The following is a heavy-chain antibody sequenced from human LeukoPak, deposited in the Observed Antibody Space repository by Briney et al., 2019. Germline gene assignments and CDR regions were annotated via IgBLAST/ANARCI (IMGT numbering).Heavy chain of an antibody. CDR2: INPSGGST. CDR3: ARDPYSSTTDDAFDI. Sequence: ASVKVSCKASGYTFTSYYIHWVRQAPGQGLEWMGIINPSGGSTSYAQKFKGRVTMTRDTSTSTVYMELSSLRSGDTAVYYCARDPYSSTTDDAFDIWGQGTMVTVSS. D-gene: IGHD6-13*01. CDR1: GYTFTSYY. J-gene: IGHJ3*02. V-gene: IGHV1-46*01.